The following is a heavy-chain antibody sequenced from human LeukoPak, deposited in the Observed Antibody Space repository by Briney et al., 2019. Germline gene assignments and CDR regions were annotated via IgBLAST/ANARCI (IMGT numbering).Heavy chain of an antibody. D-gene: IGHD2-2*01. Sequence: PGRSLRLSCTASGFTFSSHVLSWVRQAPGKELEWVSYISSSSSTIYYADSVKGRFTISRDNAKNSLYLQMNSLRAEDTAVYYCATCSSTSCPYYYFDYWGQGTLVTVSS. CDR2: ISSSSSTI. V-gene: IGHV3-48*01. CDR1: GFTFSSHV. J-gene: IGHJ4*02. CDR3: ATCSSTSCPYYYFDY.